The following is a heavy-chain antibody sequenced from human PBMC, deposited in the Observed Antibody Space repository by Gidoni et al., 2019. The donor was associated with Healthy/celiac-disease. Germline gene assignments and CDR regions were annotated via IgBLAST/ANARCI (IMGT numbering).Heavy chain of an antibody. D-gene: IGHD3-22*01. J-gene: IGHJ4*02. CDR3: ARGRYHDSSGFPY. CDR2: ITHTGST. Sequence: QVQLQQWGAGLLKPSETQSLTCALSGPSFSGYYWGWIRQSPGRGLEWIAEITHTGSTNYKPSLRSRVTISVDASKNQFSLQLRSVTAADTAVYYCARGRYHDSSGFPYWGQGTLVTVSS. V-gene: IGHV4-34*01. CDR1: GPSFSGYY.